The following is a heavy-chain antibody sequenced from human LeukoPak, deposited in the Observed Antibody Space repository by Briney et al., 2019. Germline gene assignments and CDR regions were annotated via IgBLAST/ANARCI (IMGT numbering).Heavy chain of an antibody. D-gene: IGHD5-24*01. CDR2: INPNSGGT. Sequence: GESLKISCKASGYTFTGYYIHWVRQAPGQGLEWMGWINPNSGGTNYAQKFQGRVTMTRDTSISTAYMELSRLRSDDTAVYYCARGGDPNFGYWGQGTLVTVSS. CDR1: GYTFTGYY. J-gene: IGHJ4*02. V-gene: IGHV1-2*02. CDR3: ARGGDPNFGY.